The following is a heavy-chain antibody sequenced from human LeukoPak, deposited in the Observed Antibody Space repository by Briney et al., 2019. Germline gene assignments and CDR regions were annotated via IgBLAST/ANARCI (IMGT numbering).Heavy chain of an antibody. J-gene: IGHJ5*02. Sequence: SVKVSCKASGGTFSSYAISWVRQAPGQGLEWMGRIIPILDIANYAQKFQGRVTITADKSTSTAYMELSSLRSEDTAVYYCARNPYGSGNWFDPWGQGTLVTVSS. CDR3: ARNPYGSGNWFDP. V-gene: IGHV1-69*04. CDR1: GGTFSSYA. CDR2: IIPILDIA. D-gene: IGHD3-10*01.